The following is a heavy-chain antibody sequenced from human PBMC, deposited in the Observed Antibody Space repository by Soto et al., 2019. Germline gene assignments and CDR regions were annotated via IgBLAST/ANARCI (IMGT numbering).Heavy chain of an antibody. Sequence: GASVKVSCKASGYTFTSYDINWVRQATGQGLEWMGWMNPNSGNTGYAQKFQGRVTMTRNTSISTAYMELSSLRSEDTAVYYCARGRQSGLLVVLGESKNWFDPWGQGTLVTVSS. D-gene: IGHD2-15*01. CDR1: GYTFTSYD. J-gene: IGHJ5*02. CDR3: ARGRQSGLLVVLGESKNWFDP. CDR2: MNPNSGNT. V-gene: IGHV1-8*01.